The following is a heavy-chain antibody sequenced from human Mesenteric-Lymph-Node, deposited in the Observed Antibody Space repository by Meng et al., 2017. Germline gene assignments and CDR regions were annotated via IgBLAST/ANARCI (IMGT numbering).Heavy chain of an antibody. V-gene: IGHV5-51*01. Sequence: GESLKISCQGSTNIFNTYWIAWVRQMPGKGLEWMGTIYPGDSDTRYSPSFQGQVTISADKSISTAYLQWSSLKASDTAMYYCASGDYYDSSGHPHFDYWGQGTLVTVSS. J-gene: IGHJ4*02. CDR2: IYPGDSDT. CDR3: ASGDYYDSSGHPHFDY. D-gene: IGHD3-22*01. CDR1: TNIFNTYW.